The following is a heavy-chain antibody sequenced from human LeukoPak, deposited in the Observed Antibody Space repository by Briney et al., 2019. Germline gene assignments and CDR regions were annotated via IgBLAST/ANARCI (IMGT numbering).Heavy chain of an antibody. J-gene: IGHJ6*03. CDR1: GYSFTSYW. CDR2: IYPGDSDT. V-gene: IGHV5-51*01. CDR3: ARLLGYCSGGSCSLYYMDV. Sequence: GGSLRLSCKGSGYSFTSYWIGWMRQMPGKGLEWMGIIYPGDSDTRYSPSFQGQVTISADKSISTAYLQWSSLKASDTAMYYCARLLGYCSGGSCSLYYMDVWGKGTTVTVSS. D-gene: IGHD2-15*01.